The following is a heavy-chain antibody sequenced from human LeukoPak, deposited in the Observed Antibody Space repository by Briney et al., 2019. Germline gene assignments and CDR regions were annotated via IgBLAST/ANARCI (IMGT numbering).Heavy chain of an antibody. V-gene: IGHV3-9*01. J-gene: IGHJ3*02. Sequence: PGRSLRLSCAASGFTFDDYAMHWVRQAPGKGLEWVSGISWNSGSIGYADSVKGRFTISRDNAKNSLYLQMNSLRAEDTALYYCVADIVVVPAALDAFDIWGQGTMVTVSS. CDR1: GFTFDDYA. D-gene: IGHD2-2*01. CDR2: ISWNSGSI. CDR3: VADIVVVPAALDAFDI.